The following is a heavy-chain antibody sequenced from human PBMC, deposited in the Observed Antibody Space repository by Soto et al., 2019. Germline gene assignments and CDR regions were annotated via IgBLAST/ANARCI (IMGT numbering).Heavy chain of an antibody. J-gene: IGHJ4*02. CDR3: ARGTIGNPPKTY. CDR2: ISYDGSNK. D-gene: IGHD1-1*01. CDR1: GLTFSTYA. Sequence: QVQLVESEGGVVQPGRSLRLSCAASGLTFSTYAMHWVRQAPGKGLEWVAVISYDGSNKYYADSVKGRFTISRDNSKNTLYLQMNILRAEDTAVYYCARGTIGNPPKTYWGQGTLVTVSS. V-gene: IGHV3-30-3*01.